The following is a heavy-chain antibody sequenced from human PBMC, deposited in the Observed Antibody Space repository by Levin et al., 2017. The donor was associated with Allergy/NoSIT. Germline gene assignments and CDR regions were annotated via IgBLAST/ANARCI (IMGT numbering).Heavy chain of an antibody. Sequence: LSLTCAASGFTFSDYYMSWIRQAPGKGLEWVSYISSSGSTIYYADSVKGRFTISRDNAKNSLYLQMNSLRAEDTAVYYCARWETGSAFDIWGQGTMVTVSS. CDR3: ARWETGSAFDI. CDR2: ISSSGSTI. J-gene: IGHJ3*02. D-gene: IGHD1-14*01. V-gene: IGHV3-11*01. CDR1: GFTFSDYY.